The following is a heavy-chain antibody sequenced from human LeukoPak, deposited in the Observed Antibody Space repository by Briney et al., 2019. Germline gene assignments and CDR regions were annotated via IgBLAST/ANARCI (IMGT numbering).Heavy chain of an antibody. CDR3: ATEHWGPNS. Sequence: PGGSLSLSCAASGFTFSSYEMNWVRQAPGKGLEWVSYISSSGSTIYYADSVKGRFTISRDNAKNSLFLQMSSLRGEDTALYYCATEHWGPNSWGQGTLVTVSS. J-gene: IGHJ4*02. V-gene: IGHV3-48*03. D-gene: IGHD3-16*01. CDR1: GFTFSSYE. CDR2: ISSSGSTI.